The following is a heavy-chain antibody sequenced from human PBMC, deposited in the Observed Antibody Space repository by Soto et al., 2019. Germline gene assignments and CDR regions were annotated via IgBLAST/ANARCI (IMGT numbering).Heavy chain of an antibody. J-gene: IGHJ5*02. D-gene: IGHD2-15*01. CDR1: GGSISSSY. CDR3: ARDKYCSGGSCRKNWFDP. V-gene: IGHV4-59*01. CDR2: ICEDGSA. Sequence: SGTLSLTCAVSGGSISSSYWSWIRQPPGKGLEWLAYICEDGSANYNPSLKRRATISLDMSKNQFSLKLTSVTAADTAVYYCARDKYCSGGSCRKNWFDPWGQGTLVTVSS.